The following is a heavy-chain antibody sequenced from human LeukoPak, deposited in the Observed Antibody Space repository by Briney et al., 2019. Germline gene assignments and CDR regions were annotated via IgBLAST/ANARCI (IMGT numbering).Heavy chain of an antibody. CDR2: IYPGDSDT. J-gene: IGHJ3*02. CDR1: GYSFTSYW. CDR3: ARAVGGGKASDAFDI. D-gene: IGHD4-23*01. V-gene: IGHV5-51*01. Sequence: GESLKISCKGSGYSFTSYWIGWVRQMPGKGLEWMGIIYPGDSDTRYSPSFQGQVTISADKSISTAYLQWSSLKASDTAMYYCARAVGGGKASDAFDIWGQGTMVTVSS.